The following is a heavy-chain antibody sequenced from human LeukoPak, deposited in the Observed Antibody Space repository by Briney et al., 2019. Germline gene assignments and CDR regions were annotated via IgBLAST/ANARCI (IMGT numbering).Heavy chain of an antibody. D-gene: IGHD1-1*01. CDR3: ASARRELDY. Sequence: SETLSLTCAVYGGSFSGYYWSWIRQPSGKALNSNRAVNHNATTKHTPSLTTRTPISVDTAKNQFSLKLSSVTAADTAVYYCASARRELDYWGQGTLVTVSS. CDR2: VNHNATT. CDR1: GGSFSGYY. V-gene: IGHV4-34*04. J-gene: IGHJ4*02.